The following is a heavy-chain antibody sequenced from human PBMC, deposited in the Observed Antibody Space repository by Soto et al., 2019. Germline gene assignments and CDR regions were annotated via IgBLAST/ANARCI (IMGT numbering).Heavy chain of an antibody. CDR1: GSTFTSYA. J-gene: IGHJ6*02. CDR2: INAGNGNT. CDR3: ARMGLLGPLVGYYYGMDV. D-gene: IGHD2-15*01. Sequence: ASVKVSCKASGSTFTSYAMHWVRQAPGQRLEWMGWINAGNGNTKYSQKFQGRVTITRDTSASTAYMELSSLRSEDTAVYYCARMGLLGPLVGYYYGMDVWGQGTTVTVS. V-gene: IGHV1-3*01.